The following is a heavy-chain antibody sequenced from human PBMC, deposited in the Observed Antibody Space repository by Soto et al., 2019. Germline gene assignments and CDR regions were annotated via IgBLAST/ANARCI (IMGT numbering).Heavy chain of an antibody. CDR2: IYYSGST. CDR1: GGSISSSSYY. V-gene: IGHV4-39*01. D-gene: IGHD3-22*01. CDR3: ARHGSGYSYYFDY. J-gene: IGHJ4*02. Sequence: SETLSLTCTVSGGSISSSSYYWGWIRQPPGKGLEWIGSIYYSGSTYYNPSLKSRVTISVDTSKNQFSLKLSSVTAADTAVYYCARHGSGYSYYFDYWGQGTLVTVSS.